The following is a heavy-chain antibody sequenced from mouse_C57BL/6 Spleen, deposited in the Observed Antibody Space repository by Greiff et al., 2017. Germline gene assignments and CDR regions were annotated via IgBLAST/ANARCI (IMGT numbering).Heavy chain of an antibody. Sequence: QVQLQQPGAELVKPGASVKLSCKASGYTFTSYWMHWVKQRPGQGLEWIGMIHPNSGSTNYNEKFKSKATLTVDKSSSTAYMQLSSLTSEDSAVYFCAIAPVGPAWFADWGQGTLVTVAA. CDR2: IHPNSGST. D-gene: IGHD1-3*01. CDR3: AIAPVGPAWFAD. V-gene: IGHV1-64*01. J-gene: IGHJ3*01. CDR1: GYTFTSYW.